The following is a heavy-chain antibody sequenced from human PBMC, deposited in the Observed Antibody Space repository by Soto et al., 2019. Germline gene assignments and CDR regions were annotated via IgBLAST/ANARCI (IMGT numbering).Heavy chain of an antibody. CDR3: AKLPNCGGDCYFDY. CDR2: VRFDGVNK. D-gene: IGHD2-21*02. J-gene: IGHJ4*02. Sequence: GGSLRLSCAASGFAFNSFGMHWVRQAPGKGLERVAVVRFDGVNKNYADSVKGRFTVSRDNSKSMVYLQMNSLRPDDTAIYYCAKLPNCGGDCYFDYWGQGTVVTVSS. CDR1: GFAFNSFG. V-gene: IGHV3-30*02.